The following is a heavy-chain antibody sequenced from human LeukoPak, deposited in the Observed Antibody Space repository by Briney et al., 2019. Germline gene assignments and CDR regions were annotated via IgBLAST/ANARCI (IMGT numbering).Heavy chain of an antibody. D-gene: IGHD2-15*01. V-gene: IGHV4-59*08. CDR2: TYYTGRT. Sequence: PSETLSLTCSVSGGSITSYYWSWIRQPPGKALEYIGHTYYTGRTDYNPSLKSRVTVSVDTSKNQFSLNLNSVTAADTAVYFCARWTCHGGTCYYLDYWGQGTQVTVSS. J-gene: IGHJ4*02. CDR1: GGSITSYY. CDR3: ARWTCHGGTCYYLDY.